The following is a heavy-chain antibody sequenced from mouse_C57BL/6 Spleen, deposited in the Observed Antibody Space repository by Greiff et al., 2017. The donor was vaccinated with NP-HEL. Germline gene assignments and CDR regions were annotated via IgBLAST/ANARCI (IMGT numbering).Heavy chain of an antibody. CDR3: AKDDYDGAY. V-gene: IGHV1-64*01. J-gene: IGHJ3*01. CDR1: GYTFTSYC. CDR2: IHPNSGST. Sequence: QVQLQQSGAELVKPGASVKLSCKASGYTFTSYCMHWVKQRPGQGLEWIGMIHPNSGSTNYNEKFKSKATLTVDKSSSTAYMQLSSLTSEDSAVYYCAKDDYDGAYWGQGTLVTVSA. D-gene: IGHD2-4*01.